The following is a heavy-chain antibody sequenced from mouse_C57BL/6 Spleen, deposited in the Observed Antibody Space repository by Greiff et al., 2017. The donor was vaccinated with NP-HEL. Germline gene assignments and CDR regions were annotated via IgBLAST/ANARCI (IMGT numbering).Heavy chain of an antibody. Sequence: VQLVESGAELVRPGASVTLSCKASGYTFTDYEMHWVKQTPVHGLEWIGAIDPETGGTAYNQKFKGKAILTADKSSSTAYMELRSLTSEDSAVYYCTKMGKNYSPLYWYFDVWGTGTTVTVSS. J-gene: IGHJ1*03. D-gene: IGHD2-12*01. CDR1: GYTFTDYE. V-gene: IGHV1-15*01. CDR2: IDPETGGT. CDR3: TKMGKNYSPLYWYFDV.